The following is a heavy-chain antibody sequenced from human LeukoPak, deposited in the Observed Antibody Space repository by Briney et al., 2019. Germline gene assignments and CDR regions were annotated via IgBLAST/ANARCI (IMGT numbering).Heavy chain of an antibody. J-gene: IGHJ5*02. V-gene: IGHV4-59*08. CDR1: VGSISVHY. Sequence: PSETLSLTCTVSVGSISVHYWSWIRHPPGKGLEWIGHSYYSENTYYTPSLKSRVTMSVDTSKNQFSLKVTSVTAADTAVYYCARRGESYGDNWLDPWGQGLLVTVSS. CDR2: SYYSENT. CDR3: ARRGESYGDNWLDP. D-gene: IGHD1-26*01.